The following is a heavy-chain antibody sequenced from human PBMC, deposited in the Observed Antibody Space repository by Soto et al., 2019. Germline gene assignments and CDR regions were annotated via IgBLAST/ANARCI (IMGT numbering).Heavy chain of an antibody. CDR2: VYNSGNT. Sequence: LSVTCTCSGRSLYSYYWSWIRQPPGKGLEWIGYVYNSGNTNYNPPLKGRVTISIDTSKNQFSLKLHSVTAADTAAYFCSRGGGGIAFDHWRQGTLVTV. D-gene: IGHD6-13*01. CDR1: GRSLYSYY. J-gene: IGHJ4*02. V-gene: IGHV4-59*01. CDR3: SRGGGGIAFDH.